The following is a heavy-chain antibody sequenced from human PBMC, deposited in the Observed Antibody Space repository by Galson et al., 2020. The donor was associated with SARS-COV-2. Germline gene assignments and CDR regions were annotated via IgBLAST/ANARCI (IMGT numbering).Heavy chain of an antibody. CDR1: GFTIRPYA. V-gene: IGHV3-30*09. Sequence: GESLRLTCTVSGFTIRPYAMHWVRQAPGKGLEWVAFISSDGSKQHYANTVKGRFAISRDNSKDTMWLQMNSLRTEDTALYFCARDGADVTRGLSVPGMPGYWGQGTRVSVSS. D-gene: IGHD4-17*01. J-gene: IGHJ4*02. CDR3: ARDGADVTRGLSVPGMPGY. CDR2: ISSDGSKQ.